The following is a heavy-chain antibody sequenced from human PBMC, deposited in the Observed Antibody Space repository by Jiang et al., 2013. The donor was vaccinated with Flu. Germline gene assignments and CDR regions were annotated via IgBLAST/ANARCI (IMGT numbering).Heavy chain of an antibody. Sequence: SGAEVKKPGASVKVSCKASGYTFTNNGICWVRQAPGEGLEWMGWISTSSGKTYYVQTLQGRVTMTTDTSTTTAYMELRSLRSDDTAVYYCVRDSMTAPWNFDYWGQGTLVTVSS. D-gene: IGHD2-21*02. V-gene: IGHV1-18*01. J-gene: IGHJ4*02. CDR3: VRDSMTAPWNFDY. CDR2: ISTSSGKT. CDR1: GYTFTNNG.